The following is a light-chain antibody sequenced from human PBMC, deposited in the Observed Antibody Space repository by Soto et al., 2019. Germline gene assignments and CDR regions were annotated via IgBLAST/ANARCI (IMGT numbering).Light chain of an antibody. J-gene: IGKJ1*01. CDR1: RSISSW. Sequence: DIQMTQSPSTLSASVGDRVTITCRASRSISSWLAWYQHKPGKAPKVLIYQASGLESGVPSRFSGSGSGTEFSLTINSLQPDDYATYYCQQYHNYWTFGQGTKVEMK. V-gene: IGKV1-5*03. CDR2: QAS. CDR3: QQYHNYWT.